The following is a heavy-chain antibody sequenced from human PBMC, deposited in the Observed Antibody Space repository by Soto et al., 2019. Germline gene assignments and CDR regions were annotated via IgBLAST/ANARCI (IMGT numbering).Heavy chain of an antibody. Sequence: EVQLVESGGGLVQPGGSLRLSGAASGFTFSSYWMHWVRQAPGKGLVWVSRINSDGSRTRYVDSAKGRFTISRDNAKNTLYLQMNSLRAEDTAVYYCARGSPSHFDYWGQGTLVTVSS. V-gene: IGHV3-74*01. CDR1: GFTFSSYW. CDR2: INSDGSRT. CDR3: ARGSPSHFDY. J-gene: IGHJ4*02.